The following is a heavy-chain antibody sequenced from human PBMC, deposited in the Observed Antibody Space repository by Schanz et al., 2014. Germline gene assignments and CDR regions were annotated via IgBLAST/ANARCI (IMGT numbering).Heavy chain of an antibody. CDR2: ISGDGGST. J-gene: IGHJ3*02. CDR3: AKRCSSTSCSHGAFDI. D-gene: IGHD2-2*01. Sequence: VQLLESGGGLVQPGGSLRLSCAVSGSTFRNYGMGWVRQAPGKGLEWVSAISGDGGSTYYADSVKGRFTISRDNSKNTLYLQMNSLRDEDTAMYYCAKRCSSTSCSHGAFDIWGQGTMVTVSS. CDR1: GSTFRNYG. V-gene: IGHV3-23*01.